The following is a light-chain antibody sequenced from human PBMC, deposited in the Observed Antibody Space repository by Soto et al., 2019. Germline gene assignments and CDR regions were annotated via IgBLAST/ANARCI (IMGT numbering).Light chain of an antibody. V-gene: IGLV2-14*03. CDR2: DVS. CDR1: SSDVGGNKY. Sequence: QSALTQPASVSGSPGQSITISCTGTSSDVGGNKYVSWYQHYPGKAPKLMICDVSNRPSGVSNRFSGSKSGNTASLTISGLQAEDEDDYYCRAFTGTTYVFGTGTKVTVL. J-gene: IGLJ1*01. CDR3: RAFTGTTYV.